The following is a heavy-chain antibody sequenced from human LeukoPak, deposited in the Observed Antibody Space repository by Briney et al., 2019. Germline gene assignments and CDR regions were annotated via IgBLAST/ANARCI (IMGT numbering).Heavy chain of an antibody. D-gene: IGHD3-10*01. CDR1: GYTFTGYY. V-gene: IGHV1-2*02. CDR2: INPNSGGT. J-gene: IGHJ5*02. Sequence: GASVKVSCKASGYTFTGYYMHWVRQAPGQGLEWMGWINPNSGGTNYAQKFQGRVTMTRDTSISTAYMELSRLRSDDTAVYYCARGYGSGMRGYTVNWFDPWGQGTLVTVSS. CDR3: ARGYGSGMRGYTVNWFDP.